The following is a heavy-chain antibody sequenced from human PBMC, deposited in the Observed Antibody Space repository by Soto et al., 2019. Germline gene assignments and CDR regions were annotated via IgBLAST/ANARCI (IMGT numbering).Heavy chain of an antibody. CDR3: ARDRYSGYDWGY. CDR1: GGTFSSYA. CDR2: IIPIFGTA. Sequence: QVQLVQSGAEVKKPGSSVKVSCKASGGTFSSYAISWVRQAPGQGLEWMGGIIPIFGTANYAQKFQGRVTITADESTITAYMELSSLRSEYTAVYYCARDRYSGYDWGYWGQGTLVTVSS. V-gene: IGHV1-69*12. D-gene: IGHD5-12*01. J-gene: IGHJ4*02.